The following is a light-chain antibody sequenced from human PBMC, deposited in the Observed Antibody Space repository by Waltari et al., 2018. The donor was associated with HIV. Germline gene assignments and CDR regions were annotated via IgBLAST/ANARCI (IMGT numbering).Light chain of an antibody. J-gene: IGKJ1*01. CDR2: KAS. Sequence: DIQMTQSPSTLSASVGDRVTITCRASQGISSWLAWYQQKPGKAPKLLIYKASSLESGVPSRCSGSGSGTEFTLTISSLQPDDFATYYCQQYNSYWTFGQGTKVEIK. V-gene: IGKV1-5*03. CDR3: QQYNSYWT. CDR1: QGISSW.